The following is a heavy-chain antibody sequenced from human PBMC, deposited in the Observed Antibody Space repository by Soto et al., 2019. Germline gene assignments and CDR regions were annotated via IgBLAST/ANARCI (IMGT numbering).Heavy chain of an antibody. CDR2: VYNSGNT. V-gene: IGHV4-4*07. D-gene: IGHD6-19*01. CDR1: GGSMTGYF. J-gene: IGHJ4*02. CDR3: ARTHWVSGTEY. Sequence: QVQLQESGPGLVKPSETLSLTCTVSGGSMTGYFWTWIRRPAGKGLEWIGHVYNSGNTDYNPSLASRITMAVDTSKREFSLKVKSVTAADTAVYYCARTHWVSGTEYWGQGTLVTVSS.